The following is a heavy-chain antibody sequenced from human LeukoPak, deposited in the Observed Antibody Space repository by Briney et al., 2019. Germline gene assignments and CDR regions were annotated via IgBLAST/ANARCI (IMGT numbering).Heavy chain of an antibody. D-gene: IGHD6-13*01. J-gene: IGHJ5*02. CDR2: IRTKAFGGTP. CDR3: SRGAAAGITGWFDP. V-gene: IGHV3-49*03. Sequence: PGGSLRLSCTTSGFTFGDYTMSWFRLAPGKGLEGVGFIRTKAFGGTPEYAASVKGRFTISRDDSKSIAYLQMNSLKTEDTAVYYCSRGAAAGITGWFDPWGQGTLVTVSS. CDR1: GFTFGDYT.